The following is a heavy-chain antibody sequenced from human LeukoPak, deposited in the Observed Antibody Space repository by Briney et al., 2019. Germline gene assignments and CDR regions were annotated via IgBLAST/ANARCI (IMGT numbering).Heavy chain of an antibody. Sequence: GGSLRLSCAASGFAFSSFAMGWVRQSPGKGLEWVSTINGGGNTTFYSDSVRGRFTISRDNSKNTLYLHMDSLRPDDTAIYYCTKALHVAVAVADYYYFYMDAWGRGTAVTVSS. CDR1: GFAFSSFA. CDR3: TKALHVAVAVADYYYFYMDA. D-gene: IGHD6-19*01. CDR2: INGGGNTT. J-gene: IGHJ6*03. V-gene: IGHV3-23*01.